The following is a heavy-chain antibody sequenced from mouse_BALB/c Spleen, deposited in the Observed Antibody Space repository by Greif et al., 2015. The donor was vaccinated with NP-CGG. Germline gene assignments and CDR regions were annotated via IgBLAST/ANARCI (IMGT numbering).Heavy chain of an antibody. Sequence: EVKLMESGGGLVKPGGSLKLSCAASGFTFSDYYMYWVRQTPEKRLEWVATISDGGSYTYYPDSVKGRFTISRGNAKNNLYLQMSSLKSEDTAMYYCARGGYYGYFDVWGAGTTVTVSS. CDR1: GFTFSDYY. CDR3: ARGGYYGYFDV. D-gene: IGHD2-2*01. J-gene: IGHJ1*01. CDR2: ISDGGSYT. V-gene: IGHV5-4*02.